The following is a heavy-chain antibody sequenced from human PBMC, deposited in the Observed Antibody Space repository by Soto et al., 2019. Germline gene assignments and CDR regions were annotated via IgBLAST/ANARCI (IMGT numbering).Heavy chain of an antibody. Sequence: IGYALICVNKAPGKGLEWVSAISGSGGSTYYADSVKGRFTISRDNSKNTLYRQMNSLRAEDTAVYYCSKCISGYNSDYIFARYVQGNGTTVPVS. CDR3: SKCISGYNSDYIFARYV. CDR2: ISGSGGST. D-gene: IGHD5-12*01. J-gene: IGHJ6*03. V-gene: IGHV3-23*01. CDR1: IGYA.